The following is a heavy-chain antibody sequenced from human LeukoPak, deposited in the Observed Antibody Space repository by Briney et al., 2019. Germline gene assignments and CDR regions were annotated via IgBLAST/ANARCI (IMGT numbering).Heavy chain of an antibody. D-gene: IGHD3-10*01. Sequence: GGSLRLSCAASGFTFSYAWMNWVRQAPGKGLEWVSSISSSSSYIYYADSVKGRFTISRDNAKNSLYLQMNSLRAEDTAVYYCARAPMVRGVIIPNYFDYWGQGTLVTVSS. CDR2: ISSSSSYI. CDR3: ARAPMVRGVIIPNYFDY. CDR1: GFTFSYAW. V-gene: IGHV3-21*01. J-gene: IGHJ4*02.